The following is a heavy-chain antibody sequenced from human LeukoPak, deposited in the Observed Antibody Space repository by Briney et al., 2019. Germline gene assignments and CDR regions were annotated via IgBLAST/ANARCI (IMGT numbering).Heavy chain of an antibody. CDR1: GFTFSSYA. J-gene: IGHJ4*02. V-gene: IGHV3-30-3*01. CDR3: ARDGGSVGYCSSTSCYYFDY. Sequence: GGSLRLSCAASGFTFSSYAMHWVRQAPGKGLEWVAVISYDGSNKYYADSVKGRFTISRDNSKNTLYLQMNSLRAEDTAVYYCARDGGSVGYCSSTSCYYFDYWGQGTLVTVSS. CDR2: ISYDGSNK. D-gene: IGHD2-2*01.